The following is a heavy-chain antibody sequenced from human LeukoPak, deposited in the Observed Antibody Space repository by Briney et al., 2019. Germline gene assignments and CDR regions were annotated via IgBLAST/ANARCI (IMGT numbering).Heavy chain of an antibody. V-gene: IGHV4-39*01. Sequence: SETLSLTCTVSGGSISRSSHYWGWIRQPPGKGLEWIGSIFYSGSTYYNPSLKSRVTISVDRSKSQYSLKLSSVTAADTAVYYCARKADGYNSGNFDLWGRGTLVTVSS. CDR3: ARKADGYNSGNFDL. CDR2: IFYSGST. D-gene: IGHD5-24*01. J-gene: IGHJ2*01. CDR1: GGSISRSSHY.